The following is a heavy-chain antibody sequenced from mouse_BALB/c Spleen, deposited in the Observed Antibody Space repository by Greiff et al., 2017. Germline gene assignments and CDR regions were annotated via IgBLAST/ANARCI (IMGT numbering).Heavy chain of an antibody. J-gene: IGHJ1*01. Sequence: EVKLMESGPGLVKPSQSLSLTCSVTGYSITSGYYWNWIRQFPGNKLEWMGYISYDGSNNYNPSLKNRISITRDTSKNQFFLKLNSVTTEDTATYYCARVGYSWYFDVWGAGTTVTVSS. CDR3: ARVGYSWYFDV. D-gene: IGHD2-3*01. CDR1: GYSITSGYY. CDR2: ISYDGSN. V-gene: IGHV3-6*02.